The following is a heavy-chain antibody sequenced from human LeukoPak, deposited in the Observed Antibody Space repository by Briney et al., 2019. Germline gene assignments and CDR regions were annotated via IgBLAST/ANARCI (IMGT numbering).Heavy chain of an antibody. D-gene: IGHD5-12*01. J-gene: IGHJ4*02. CDR3: ASAESGSDTGAFDY. Sequence: PGGSLRLSCAASGFTFNKYWMSWVRQAPGKGLEWVANINQDGSQKKYVDSVKGRFTISRDNAEKSLDLQMNSLRAEDTAVYYCASAESGSDTGAFDYWGQGTLVIVS. CDR2: INQDGSQK. V-gene: IGHV3-7*01. CDR1: GFTFNKYW.